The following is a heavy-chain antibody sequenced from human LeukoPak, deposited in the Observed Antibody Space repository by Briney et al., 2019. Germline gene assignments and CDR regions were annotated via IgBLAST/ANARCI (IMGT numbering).Heavy chain of an antibody. J-gene: IGHJ4*02. V-gene: IGHV3-30*03. D-gene: IGHD6-13*01. Sequence: SCKASGYTFTSYYMHWVRQAPGKGLEWVAVISYDGKNKYYADSVKGRFTISRDNSKNTLYLQMNSLRAEDTAVYYCASHWAQQVVSDYWGQGTLVTVSS. CDR1: GYTFTSYY. CDR3: ASHWAQQVVSDY. CDR2: ISYDGKNK.